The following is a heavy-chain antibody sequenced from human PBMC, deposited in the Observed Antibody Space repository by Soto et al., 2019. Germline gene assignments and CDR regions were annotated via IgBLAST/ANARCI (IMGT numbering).Heavy chain of an antibody. CDR1: GFTFSSYG. J-gene: IGHJ4*02. D-gene: IGHD4-4*01. CDR3: AKAFWPPVTNKYYFDY. CDR2: ISYDGSNK. Sequence: GGSLRLSCAASGFTFSSYGMHWVRQAPGKGLEWVAVISYDGSNKYYADSVKGRFTISRDNSKNTLYLQMNSLRAEDTAVYYCAKAFWPPVTNKYYFDYWGKGTLVTVPS. V-gene: IGHV3-30*18.